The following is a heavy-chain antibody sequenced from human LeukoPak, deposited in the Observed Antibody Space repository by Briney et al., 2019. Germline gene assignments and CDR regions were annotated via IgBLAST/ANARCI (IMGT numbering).Heavy chain of an antibody. CDR3: ARSSSGYYYVTYYYYGMDV. CDR2: ISYDGSNK. Sequence: GGSLRLSCAASGFTFSSYGMHWVRQAPGKGLEWVAVISYDGSNKYYADSVKGRFTISRDNSKNTLYLQMNSLRAEDTAVYYCARSSSGYYYVTYYYYGMDVWGQGTTVAVSS. J-gene: IGHJ6*02. D-gene: IGHD3-22*01. CDR1: GFTFSSYG. V-gene: IGHV3-30*03.